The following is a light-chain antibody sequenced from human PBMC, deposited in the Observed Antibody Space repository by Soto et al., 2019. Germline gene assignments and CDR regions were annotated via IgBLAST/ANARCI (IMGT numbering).Light chain of an antibody. Sequence: EIVMTQSPATLSVSPGESATLSCRASQSISSELAWYQQKPGQPPRLLIYGASTRATGVPARFTGSGSGSDFTLTISGLQSEDFAVYYCQQGHNWPLTFGQGTRLDIK. V-gene: IGKV3-15*01. CDR2: GAS. CDR3: QQGHNWPLT. CDR1: QSISSE. J-gene: IGKJ2*01.